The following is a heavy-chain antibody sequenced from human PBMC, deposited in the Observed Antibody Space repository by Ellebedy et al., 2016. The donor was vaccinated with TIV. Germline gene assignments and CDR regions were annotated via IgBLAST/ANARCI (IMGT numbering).Heavy chain of an antibody. V-gene: IGHV1-2*02. CDR2: INYNTGAT. CDR1: GSTLTDYF. J-gene: IGHJ4*02. D-gene: IGHD3-22*01. CDR3: VSNYYDSPGYIYIDY. Sequence: GGSLRLSCKASGSTLTDYFLHWVRQAPGQGLEWMGWINYNTGATLYAQRFQGRVTVTRDTSINTAYMELSGLRSDDTAVYYCVSNYYDSPGYIYIDYWGQGSLVTVSS.